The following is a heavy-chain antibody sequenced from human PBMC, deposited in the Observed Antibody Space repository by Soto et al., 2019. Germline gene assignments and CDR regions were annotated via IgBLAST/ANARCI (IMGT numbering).Heavy chain of an antibody. CDR2: ILDRGTT. D-gene: IGHD1-1*01. CDR1: GDSMNSDDSY. CDR3: ERDKYGSGYYFDS. J-gene: IGHJ4*02. V-gene: IGHV4-31*03. Sequence: SETLSLTCTVSGDSMNSDDSYWTWIRQHPGKGLEWIGYILDRGTTYYNPSLKSRVTISVDTSKNQFSLKLRTVTAADTAVYFCERDKYGSGYYFDSWGQGTLVTVSS.